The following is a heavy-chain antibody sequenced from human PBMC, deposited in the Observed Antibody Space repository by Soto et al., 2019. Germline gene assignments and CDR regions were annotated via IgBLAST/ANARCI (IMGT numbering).Heavy chain of an antibody. Sequence: SETLSLTCTVSGGSITNSSSYWGWIRQPPGKGLEWMGSIYYSGIRYNNPSLKGRVTMSVDTSKNQFSLRLTSVTAADTAVYYCARDRMTTYGSGKLYYFDYWGQGTPVTVSS. J-gene: IGHJ4*02. CDR2: IYYSGIR. CDR1: GGSITNSSSY. D-gene: IGHD1-1*01. CDR3: ARDRMTTYGSGKLYYFDY. V-gene: IGHV4-39*02.